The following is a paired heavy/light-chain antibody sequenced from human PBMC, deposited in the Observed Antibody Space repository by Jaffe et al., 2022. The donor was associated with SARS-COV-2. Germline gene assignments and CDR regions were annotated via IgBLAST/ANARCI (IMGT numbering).Heavy chain of an antibody. CDR2: IVVGSGNT. CDR3: AADRWGLVHVFDM. V-gene: IGHV1-58*02. Sequence: QLQLVQSGPEVKKPGTPVKVSCKASGFTFSNSAIQWVRLTRGQRLEWIGWIVVGSGNTNYAQKLQERVTITRDMSTSTAYMELSSLTSADTAVYYCAADRWGLVHVFDMWGQGTMVTVSS. J-gene: IGHJ3*02. CDR1: GFTFSNSA. D-gene: IGHD3-16*01.
Light chain of an antibody. Sequence: DIVMTQSPLSLPVTPGEPASISCRSSQSLLRSNGYNYLGWIRQKPGQSPQFLIYLGSNRASGVPDRFSGSGSGTDFTLKISRVEAEDVGVYYCMQALQTPLTFGQGTKLEIK. CDR3: MQALQTPLT. J-gene: IGKJ2*01. CDR1: QSLLRSNGYNY. V-gene: IGKV2-28*01. CDR2: LGS.